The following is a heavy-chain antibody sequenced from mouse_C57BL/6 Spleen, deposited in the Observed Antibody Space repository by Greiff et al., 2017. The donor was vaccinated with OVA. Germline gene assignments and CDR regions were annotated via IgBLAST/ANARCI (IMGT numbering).Heavy chain of an antibody. CDR2: IYWDDDK. Sequence: QVQLKESGPGILQSSQTLSLTCSFSGFSLSTSGMGVSWIRQPSGKGLEWLAHIYWDDDKRYNPSLKSRLTISKDTSRNQVFLKITSVDTADTATYYCARSWTLEFSDWGDYWGQGTSVTVSS. J-gene: IGHJ4*01. D-gene: IGHD6-2*01. CDR3: ARSWTLEFSDWGDY. V-gene: IGHV8-12*01. CDR1: GFSLSTSGMG.